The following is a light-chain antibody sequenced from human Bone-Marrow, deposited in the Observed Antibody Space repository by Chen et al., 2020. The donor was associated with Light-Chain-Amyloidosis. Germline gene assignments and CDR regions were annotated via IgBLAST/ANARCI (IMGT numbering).Light chain of an antibody. J-gene: IGLJ2*01. V-gene: IGLV1-40*01. CDR2: GNS. CDR1: KTNIGADNA. CDR3: QSYDCSLSGYVV. Sequence: QSVLTQPPSVSGAPGQRVTISCTGSKTNIGADNAVYCYQQVPGTAPKHLIYGNSHRRSGVPGRFSGSRSGTSAFLAITGLQAEDEAEYYCQSYDCSLSGYVVFGGGTKLTVL.